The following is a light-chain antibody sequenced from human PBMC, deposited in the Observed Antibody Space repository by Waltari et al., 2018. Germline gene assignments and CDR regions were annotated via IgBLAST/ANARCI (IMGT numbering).Light chain of an antibody. CDR2: RGG. V-gene: IGLV1-44*01. Sequence: QSVLTQPPSASGTPGQRVTISCTGSSSNIGGNVVNWYQQLPGKAPTLLIYRGGLRPPGVPDRFSVSKSGTSASLAISGLQSADEGDYYCAAWDDSLHGHWVFGGGTKVTVL. J-gene: IGLJ3*02. CDR1: SSNIGGNV. CDR3: AAWDDSLHGHWV.